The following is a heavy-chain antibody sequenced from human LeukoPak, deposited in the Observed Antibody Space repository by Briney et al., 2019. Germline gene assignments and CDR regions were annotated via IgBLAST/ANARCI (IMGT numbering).Heavy chain of an antibody. Sequence: GGSLRLSCAASGFTFSSYGMHWVRQAPGKGLDYISVISSDGGSTYYANSVKGRFTISRDNSKNTLYLQMGSLRADDMAVYYCARDSSRWYPNVLDYWGHGTLVTVSS. CDR2: ISSDGGST. V-gene: IGHV3-64*01. CDR3: ARDSSRWYPNVLDY. J-gene: IGHJ4*01. D-gene: IGHD6-13*01. CDR1: GFTFSSYG.